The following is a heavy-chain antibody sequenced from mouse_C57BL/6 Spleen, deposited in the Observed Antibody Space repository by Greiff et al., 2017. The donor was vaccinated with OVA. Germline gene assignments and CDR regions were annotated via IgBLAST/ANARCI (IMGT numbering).Heavy chain of an antibody. J-gene: IGHJ3*01. V-gene: IGHV1-55*01. CDR1: GYTFTSYW. CDR2: IYPGSGST. CDR3: AREEGEGFAY. Sequence: QVQLKESGAELVKPGASVKMSCKASGYTFTSYWITWVKQRPGQGLEWIGDIYPGSGSTNYNEKFKSKATLTVDTSSSTAYMQLSSLTSEDSAVYYCAREEGEGFAYWGQGTLVTVSA.